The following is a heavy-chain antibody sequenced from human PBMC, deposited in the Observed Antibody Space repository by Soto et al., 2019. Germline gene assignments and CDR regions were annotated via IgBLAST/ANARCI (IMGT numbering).Heavy chain of an antibody. CDR3: ARRFRDAYTWYGVHWLQP. CDR2: ILPSGSSA. D-gene: IGHD4-17*01. CDR1: GYTFSADV. J-gene: IGHJ5*02. Sequence: XAALKISCKSTGYTFSADVITWVRQMPGKGLGWVGSILPSGSSADYGPSFGGHVSISVDKTIKTVYLQWSNLTTADPPMYFCARRFRDAYTWYGVHWLQPWGQGTLVPGSS. V-gene: IGHV5-10-1*01.